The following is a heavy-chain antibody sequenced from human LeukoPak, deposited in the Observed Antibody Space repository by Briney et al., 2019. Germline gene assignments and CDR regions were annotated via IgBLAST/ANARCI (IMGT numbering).Heavy chain of an antibody. D-gene: IGHD6-13*01. J-gene: IGHJ4*02. Sequence: GGSLRLSCAASGFTFSSYGMHWVRQAPGKGLEWVAVISYDGSNKYYADSVKGRFTISRDNSKNTLYLQMNSLRAEDTAVYHCAKLVQQLGDYWGQGTLVTVSS. CDR1: GFTFSSYG. CDR2: ISYDGSNK. CDR3: AKLVQQLGDY. V-gene: IGHV3-30*18.